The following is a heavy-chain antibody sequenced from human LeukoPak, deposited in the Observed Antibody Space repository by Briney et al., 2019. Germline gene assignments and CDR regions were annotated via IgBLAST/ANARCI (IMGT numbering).Heavy chain of an antibody. CDR2: IYYSGST. Sequence: SETLSLTCSVSGGPISSYYWSWIRQPPGKGLEWIGYIYYSGSTNYNPSLKSRVTISVDTSKNQFSLKLSSVTAADTAVYYCARGGGRDGYNYVGVDFDYWGQGTLVTVSS. D-gene: IGHD5-24*01. V-gene: IGHV4-59*01. CDR3: ARGGGRDGYNYVGVDFDY. CDR1: GGPISSYY. J-gene: IGHJ4*02.